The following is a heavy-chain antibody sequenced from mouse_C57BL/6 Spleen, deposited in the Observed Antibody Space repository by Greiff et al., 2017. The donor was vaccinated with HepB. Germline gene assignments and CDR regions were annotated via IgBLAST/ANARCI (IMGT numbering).Heavy chain of an antibody. CDR2: IRNKANGYTT. D-gene: IGHD2-1*01. V-gene: IGHV7-3*01. CDR1: GFTFTDYY. CDR3: ARYGDGNFSAY. Sequence: EVMLVESGGGLVQPGGSLSLSCAASGFTFTDYYMSWVRQPPGKALEWLGFIRNKANGYTTEYSASVKGRFTISRDNSQSILYLQMNALRAEDSATYYCARYGDGNFSAYWGQGTLVTVSA. J-gene: IGHJ3*01.